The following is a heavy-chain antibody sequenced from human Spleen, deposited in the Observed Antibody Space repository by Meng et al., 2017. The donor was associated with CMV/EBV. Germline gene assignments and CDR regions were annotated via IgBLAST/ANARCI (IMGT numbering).Heavy chain of an antibody. CDR3: ARDPRVLGLGMDV. CDR1: GYTFTSYG. V-gene: IGHV1-18*01. CDR2: ISVYTDNT. J-gene: IGHJ6*02. Sequence: ASVKVSCKTSGYTFTSYGISWVRQAPGQGLEWMGWISVYTDNTSSAQKYQGRLTMTTDTSTSTAYMEVRSLRSDDTAVYYCARDPRVLGLGMDVWGQGTTVTVSS.